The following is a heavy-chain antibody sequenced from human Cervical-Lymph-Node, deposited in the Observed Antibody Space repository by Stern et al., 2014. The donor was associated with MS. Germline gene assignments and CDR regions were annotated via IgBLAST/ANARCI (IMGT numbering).Heavy chain of an antibody. CDR3: ARDSPDLGSVFDI. D-gene: IGHD3-10*01. J-gene: IGHJ3*02. CDR2: IYGSGST. Sequence: QVQLQESGPGLVKPSETLSLTCTVSGFSITSGYYWAWIRQPPGREPEWIASIYGSGSTYFNPSLKSRVDISVDTSKNQFSLKLTSMTPIDTAVYYCARDSPDLGSVFDIWGLGTMVTVSS. CDR1: GFSITSGYY. V-gene: IGHV4-38-2*02.